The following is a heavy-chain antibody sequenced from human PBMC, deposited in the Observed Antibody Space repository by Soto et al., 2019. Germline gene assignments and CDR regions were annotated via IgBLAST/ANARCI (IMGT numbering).Heavy chain of an antibody. CDR3: ARDSTVTAPYYYYYGMDV. CDR2: INPSGGST. V-gene: IGHV1-46*01. Sequence: GASVKVSCKASGYTFTSYYMHWVRQAPGQGLEWMGIINPSGGSTSYAQKFQGRVTMTRDTSTSTVYMELSSLRSEDTAVYYCARDSTVTAPYYYYYGMDVWGQGTTVTVSS. CDR1: GYTFTSYY. J-gene: IGHJ6*02. D-gene: IGHD4-17*01.